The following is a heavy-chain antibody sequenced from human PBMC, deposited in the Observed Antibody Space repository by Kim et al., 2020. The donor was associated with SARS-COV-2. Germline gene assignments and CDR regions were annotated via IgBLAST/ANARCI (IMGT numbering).Heavy chain of an antibody. V-gene: IGHV3-21*01. J-gene: IGHJ5*02. Sequence: ADSVKGRFTISRDNAKNSLYLQMNSLRAEDTAVYYCARDLYSSGFNWFDPWGQGTLVTVSS. CDR3: ARDLYSSGFNWFDP. D-gene: IGHD6-19*01.